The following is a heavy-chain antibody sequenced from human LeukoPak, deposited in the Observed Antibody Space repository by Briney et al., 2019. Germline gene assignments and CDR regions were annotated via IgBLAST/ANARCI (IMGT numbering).Heavy chain of an antibody. Sequence: PSETLSLTRAVSGGSFSGYYWSWIRQPPGKGLEWIGEINHSGSTNYNPSLKSRVTISVDTSKNQFSLKLSSVTAADTAVYYCARGYCSGGSCYDYWGQGTLVTASS. CDR2: INHSGST. J-gene: IGHJ4*02. V-gene: IGHV4-34*01. D-gene: IGHD2-15*01. CDR1: GGSFSGYY. CDR3: ARGYCSGGSCYDY.